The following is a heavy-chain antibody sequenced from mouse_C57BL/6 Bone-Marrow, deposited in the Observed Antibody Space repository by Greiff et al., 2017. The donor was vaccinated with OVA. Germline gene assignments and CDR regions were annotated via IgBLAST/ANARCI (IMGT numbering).Heavy chain of an antibody. D-gene: IGHD3-2*02. V-gene: IGHV3-6*01. Sequence: EVQLQQSGPGLVKPSQSLSLTCSVTGYSITSGYYWNWIRQFPGNKLEWMGYISYDGSNNYNPSLKNRISITRDTSKNQFFLKLNSVTTEDTATYYCARDGSGPLYYAMDYWGQGTSVTVSS. CDR3: ARDGSGPLYYAMDY. CDR2: ISYDGSN. J-gene: IGHJ4*01. CDR1: GYSITSGYY.